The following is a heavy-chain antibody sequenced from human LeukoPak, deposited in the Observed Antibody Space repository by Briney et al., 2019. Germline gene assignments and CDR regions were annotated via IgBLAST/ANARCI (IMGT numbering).Heavy chain of an antibody. CDR1: GGSISSSGYY. CDR2: IYYSRSN. J-gene: IGHJ5*02. D-gene: IGHD5-18*01. V-gene: IGHV4-39*07. Sequence: SETLSLTCTVSGGSISSSGYYWGWIRQTPGKGLEWIGSIYYSRSNYHNPSLKSRFSMSVDTSKNQFSLKLSSVTAADTAVYYCANMGYSYAPGLFDPWGQGTLVTVSS. CDR3: ANMGYSYAPGLFDP.